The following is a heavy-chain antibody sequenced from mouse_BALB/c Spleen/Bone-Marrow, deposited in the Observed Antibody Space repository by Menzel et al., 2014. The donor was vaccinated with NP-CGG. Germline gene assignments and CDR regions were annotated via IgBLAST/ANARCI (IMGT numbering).Heavy chain of an antibody. CDR2: ISSGSSTI. D-gene: IGHD2-1*01. Sequence: EVQLQQSGGGLVQPGGSRKLSCAASGFTFSSFGMHWVRQAPEKGLEWVAYISSGSSTIYYADTVKGRFTISRDNPKNXXXXXXXXLRSEDTATYYCARSDGNYDYAMDYWGQGTSVTVSS. V-gene: IGHV5-17*02. CDR1: GFTFSSFG. J-gene: IGHJ4*01. CDR3: ARSDGNYDYAMDY.